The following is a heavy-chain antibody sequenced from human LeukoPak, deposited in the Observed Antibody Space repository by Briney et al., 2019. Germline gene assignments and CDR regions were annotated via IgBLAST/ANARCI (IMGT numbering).Heavy chain of an antibody. J-gene: IGHJ4*02. CDR2: IRYDGSNK. CDR3: AKDSVERYSSYNLGY. D-gene: IGHD6-13*01. CDR1: GFTFSSYG. V-gene: IGHV3-30*02. Sequence: GGSLRLSCAASGFTFSSYGMHWVRQAPGKGLEWVAFIRYDGSNKYYADSVKGRFTISRDNSKNTLYLQMNSLRAEDTAVYYCAKDSVERYSSYNLGYWGQGTLVTVSS.